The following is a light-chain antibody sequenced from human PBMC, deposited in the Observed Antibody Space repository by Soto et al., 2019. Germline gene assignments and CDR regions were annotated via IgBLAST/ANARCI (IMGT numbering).Light chain of an antibody. CDR1: KSISSN. J-gene: IGKJ4*01. V-gene: IGKV3-15*01. CDR2: GVS. CDR3: QQYDNWPLT. Sequence: EIVMTQSPVTLSASPGERVTLSCRTNKSISSNLAWYQQKRGQAPRLLISGVSTRASGVPDRFSGSGCVADFTLTISSLQSEDFAVYYCQQYDNWPLTFGGGTKVDIK.